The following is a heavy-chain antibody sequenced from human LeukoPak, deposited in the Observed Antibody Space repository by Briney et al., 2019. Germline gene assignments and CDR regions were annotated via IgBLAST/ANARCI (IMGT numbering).Heavy chain of an antibody. CDR2: INPDTGGT. D-gene: IGHD2-15*01. CDR3: ARDLLPLRHNWFGP. Sequence: ASVKVSCKASGYSFTICYMHWVRQAPGQGPEWMGWINPDTGGTYFAQKFQGRVTLTRDISSTTAYMEMSGLTSDDTAVYYCARDLLPLRHNWFGPWGQGTLVTVSS. V-gene: IGHV1-2*02. J-gene: IGHJ5*02. CDR1: GYSFTICY.